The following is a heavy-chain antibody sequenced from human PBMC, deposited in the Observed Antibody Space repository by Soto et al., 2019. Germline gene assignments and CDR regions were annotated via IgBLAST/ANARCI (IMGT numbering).Heavy chain of an antibody. CDR3: ARDRSTSANWFDP. CDR2: VHYSGST. J-gene: IGHJ5*02. V-gene: IGHV4-59*01. CDR1: GGSISSYY. Sequence: QVQLQESGPGLVKPSETLSLTCTVSGGSISSYYWSWIRQPPGKGLEWIGYVHYSGSTSYNPSLKSRVAMLLDTSKSQFSLKLSSVTAADTAVYFCARDRSTSANWFDPWGQGTLVTVSS.